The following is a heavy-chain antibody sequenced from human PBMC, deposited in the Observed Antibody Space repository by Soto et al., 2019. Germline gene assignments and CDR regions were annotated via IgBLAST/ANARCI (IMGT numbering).Heavy chain of an antibody. CDR1: GFTLSSYS. J-gene: IGHJ1*01. CDR3: ARVGLKFLLGGEFFQV. V-gene: IGHV3-48*01. D-gene: IGHD3-16*01. Sequence: DVYLVESGGGLVQPGGSLRLSCTASGFTLSSYSMNWVRQAPGKGPEWVSHISSNSDTVDYADSVKGRFTTSRDYARNSLSLQMTSLRAEDTAVYYCARVGLKFLLGGEFFQVWGQGTLVTVSS. CDR2: ISSNSDTV.